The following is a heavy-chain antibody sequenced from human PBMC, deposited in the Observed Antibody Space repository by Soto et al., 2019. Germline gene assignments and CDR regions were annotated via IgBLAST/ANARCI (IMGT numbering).Heavy chain of an antibody. J-gene: IGHJ3*02. D-gene: IGHD1-26*01. CDR1: GGSISSYY. Sequence: PSETLSLTCTVSGGSISSYYWSWIRQPPGKGLEWIGYIYYSGSTNYNPSLKSRVTISVDTSKNQFSLKLSSVTAADTAVSYCARRWARVIDIWDQATMLTGSS. CDR3: ARRWARVIDI. CDR2: IYYSGST. V-gene: IGHV4-59*08.